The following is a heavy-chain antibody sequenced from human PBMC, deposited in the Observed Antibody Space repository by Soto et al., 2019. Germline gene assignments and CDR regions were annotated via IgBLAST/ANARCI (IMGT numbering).Heavy chain of an antibody. CDR3: ARSDSACDI. J-gene: IGHJ3*02. CDR1: GFTFSTYW. V-gene: IGHV3-7*01. CDR2: IKQDGSEK. Sequence: GGSLRLSCAASGFTFSTYWMNWVRQAPGKGLEWVANIKQDGSEKYYVDSVEGRFTISRDNAKNSLYLQMISLRPEDTAVYYCARSDSACDIWGQGTMVTVSS.